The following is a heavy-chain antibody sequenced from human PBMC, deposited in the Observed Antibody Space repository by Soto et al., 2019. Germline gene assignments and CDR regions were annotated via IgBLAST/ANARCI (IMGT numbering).Heavy chain of an antibody. CDR1: GYSFTIYW. CDR2: IYPRDSDT. Sequence: HGESLKISCQTSGYSFTIYWIAWVRQMPGKGLECMGIIYPRDSDTRYTPSFQGQVTISVDKSVSTAYLQWNSLKASDTAMYYCARLHWAGTPKADLDVWGQGTTVTVSS. D-gene: IGHD1-7*01. J-gene: IGHJ6*02. V-gene: IGHV5-51*01. CDR3: ARLHWAGTPKADLDV.